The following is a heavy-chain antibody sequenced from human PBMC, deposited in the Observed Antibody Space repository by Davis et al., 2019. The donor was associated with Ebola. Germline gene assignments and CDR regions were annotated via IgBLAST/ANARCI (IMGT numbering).Heavy chain of an antibody. CDR1: VITFSSYG. Sequence: GGSLRLSCTDSVITFSSYGMHWVRQAPGKGLEWVAVISYDGSNKYYADSVKGRFTISRDNSKNTLYLQMNSLRAEDTAVYYCAKGTYSSYWGQGTLVTVSS. J-gene: IGHJ4*02. V-gene: IGHV3-30*18. D-gene: IGHD6-13*01. CDR2: ISYDGSNK. CDR3: AKGTYSSY.